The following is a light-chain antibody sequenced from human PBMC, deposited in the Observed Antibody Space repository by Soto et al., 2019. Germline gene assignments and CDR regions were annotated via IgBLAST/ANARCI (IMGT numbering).Light chain of an antibody. CDR1: SSDGDDYKD. V-gene: IGLV2-14*01. Sequence: QSALTQPASVSGSPGQSITISCTGTSSDGDDYKDVSWYQQHPGKAPKLMIYEVKYRPSGVSDRFSGSKSGNTASLTISGLQADDEADYYCSSYTTSSTVFGTGTKLTVL. CDR3: SSYTTSSTV. CDR2: EVK. J-gene: IGLJ1*01.